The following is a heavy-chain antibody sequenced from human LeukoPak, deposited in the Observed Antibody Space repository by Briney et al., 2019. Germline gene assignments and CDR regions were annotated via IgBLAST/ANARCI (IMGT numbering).Heavy chain of an antibody. CDR3: ARGDNSLPSFIVVGNWFDP. D-gene: IGHD2-15*01. CDR2: ISAYNGNT. J-gene: IGHJ5*02. CDR1: GYTFTSYG. V-gene: IGHV1-18*01. Sequence: ASVKVSCKASGYTFTSYGISWVRQAPGQGLEWMGWISAYNGNTNYAQKLQGRVTMTTDTSTSTAYMELRSLRSDDTAVYYCARGDNSLPSFIVVGNWFDPWGQGTLVTVSS.